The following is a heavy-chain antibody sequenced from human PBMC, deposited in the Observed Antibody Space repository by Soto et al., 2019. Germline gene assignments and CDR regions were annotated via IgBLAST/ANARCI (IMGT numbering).Heavy chain of an antibody. J-gene: IGHJ4*02. V-gene: IGHV4-38-2*01. Sequence: SETLSLTCAVSGYSISSGYYWGRIRQPPGKGLEWIGSIYHSGSTYYNSSLKSRVTISVDTSKNQFSLKLSSVTAADTAVYYCARGGNYYDSTGPGYWGQGTLVTVSS. CDR2: IYHSGST. CDR1: GYSISSGYY. D-gene: IGHD3-22*01. CDR3: ARGGNYYDSTGPGY.